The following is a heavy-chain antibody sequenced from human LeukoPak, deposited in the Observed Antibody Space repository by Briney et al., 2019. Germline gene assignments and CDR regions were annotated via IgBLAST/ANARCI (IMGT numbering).Heavy chain of an antibody. Sequence: ASVKVSCKASGGTFSSYAISWVRQAPGQGLEWMGGIIPIFGTANYAQKFQGRVTITADESTSTAYMELSSLRPEDTAVYYCVKVWQQWLASGAFDIWGQGTLVTVSS. CDR2: IIPIFGTA. CDR1: GGTFSSYA. J-gene: IGHJ3*02. CDR3: VKVWQQWLASGAFDI. D-gene: IGHD6-19*01. V-gene: IGHV1-69*13.